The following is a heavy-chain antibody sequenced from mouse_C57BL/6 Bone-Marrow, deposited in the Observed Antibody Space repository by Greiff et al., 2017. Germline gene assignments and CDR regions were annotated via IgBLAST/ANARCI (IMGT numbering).Heavy chain of an antibody. Sequence: EVKLVESGGGLVQSGRSLRLSCATSGFTFSDFYMEWVRQAPGKGLEWIAASRNTANDYTTEYSASVKGRFIVSRDTSPSILYLHMHALSAEDTAIDYCARVSSTGTEYYFDYWGQGTTLTVSS. V-gene: IGHV7-1*01. J-gene: IGHJ2*01. CDR2: SRNTANDYTT. CDR1: GFTFSDFY. CDR3: ARVSSTGTEYYFDY. D-gene: IGHD4-1*02.